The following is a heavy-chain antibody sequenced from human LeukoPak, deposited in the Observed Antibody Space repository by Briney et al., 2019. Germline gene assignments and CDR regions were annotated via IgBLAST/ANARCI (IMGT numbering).Heavy chain of an antibody. J-gene: IGHJ4*02. V-gene: IGHV4-4*07. Sequence: PSETLSLTCSVSGGSISTYYWTWIRQPAGKGLEWIGRIYSSGSTNYNPSLKSRVTMSVDTSNNQFSLRLSSVTAADTAVYYCARFSSYYDSSLHYVDHWGQGTLVSVSA. CDR1: GGSISTYY. CDR2: IYSSGST. CDR3: ARFSSYYDSSLHYVDH. D-gene: IGHD3-22*01.